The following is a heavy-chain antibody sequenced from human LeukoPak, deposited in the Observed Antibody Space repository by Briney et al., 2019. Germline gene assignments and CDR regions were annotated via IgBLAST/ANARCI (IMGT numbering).Heavy chain of an antibody. D-gene: IGHD2-2*01. CDR3: ARGCRVVPGVHNVGMTSYYKGMDV. CDR1: GYTFTSYY. Sequence: GASVKVSCKPSGYTFTSYYMHWVRQAPGQGLEWMGIINPSGGDTSYAQKFQGRVTTTRDPSTSTVYMEVVSLRPEDTAVYYCARGCRVVPGVHNVGMTSYYKGMDVWGQGTTVTVSS. CDR2: INPSGGDT. V-gene: IGHV1-46*01. J-gene: IGHJ6*02.